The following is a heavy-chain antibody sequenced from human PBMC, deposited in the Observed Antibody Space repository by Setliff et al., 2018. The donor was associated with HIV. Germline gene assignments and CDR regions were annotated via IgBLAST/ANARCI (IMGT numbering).Heavy chain of an antibody. CDR3: ARSSISEYLLYY. CDR1: GASVNSNNYY. Sequence: SETLSLTCTVSGASVNSNNYYWGWIRQPPGKGLEWIASIYYSGTTYYNPSLKSRVFISVDLSINQFSLKLHSVTAADTAVYYCARSSISEYLLYYWGHGTLVTVSS. CDR2: IYYSGTT. D-gene: IGHD2-2*02. V-gene: IGHV4-39*01. J-gene: IGHJ4*01.